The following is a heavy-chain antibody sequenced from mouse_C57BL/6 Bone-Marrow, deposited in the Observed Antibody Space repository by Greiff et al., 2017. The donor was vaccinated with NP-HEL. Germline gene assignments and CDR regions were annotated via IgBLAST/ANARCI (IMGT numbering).Heavy chain of an antibody. CDR3: ARRYYGSRRYFDY. CDR1: GYTFTDYY. D-gene: IGHD1-1*01. J-gene: IGHJ2*01. V-gene: IGHV1-26*01. CDR2: INPNNGGT. Sequence: SGPELVKPGASVKISCKASGYTFTDYYMNWVKQSHGKSLEWIGDINPNNGGTSYNQKFKGKATLTVDKSSSTAYMELRSLTSEDSAVYYCARRYYGSRRYFDYWGQGTTLTVSS.